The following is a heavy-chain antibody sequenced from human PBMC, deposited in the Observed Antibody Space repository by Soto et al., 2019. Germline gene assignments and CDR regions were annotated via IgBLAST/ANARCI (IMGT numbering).Heavy chain of an antibody. J-gene: IGHJ4*02. V-gene: IGHV3-53*01. CDR3: AGGIAEAGPGPVDY. CDR1: GFTVSSNY. CDR2: IYSGGST. Sequence: HPGGSLRLSCAASGFTVSSNYMSWVRQAPGKGLEWVSVIYSGGSTYYADSVKGRFTISRDNSKNTLYLQMNSLRAEDTAVYYCAGGIAEAGPGPVDYWGQGTLVTVSS. D-gene: IGHD6-13*01.